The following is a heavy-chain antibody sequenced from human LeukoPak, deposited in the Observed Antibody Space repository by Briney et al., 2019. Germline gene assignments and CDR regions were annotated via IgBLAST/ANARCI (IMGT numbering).Heavy chain of an antibody. D-gene: IGHD3-22*01. J-gene: IGHJ3*02. Sequence: GGSLRLSCAASGFTFSSYAMSWVRQAPGKGLEWVSAISGNGGSTYYADSVKGRFTISRDNSKNTLYLQMNSLRAEDTAVYYCARGITMTRDAFDIWGQGTMVTVSS. V-gene: IGHV3-23*01. CDR1: GFTFSSYA. CDR2: ISGNGGST. CDR3: ARGITMTRDAFDI.